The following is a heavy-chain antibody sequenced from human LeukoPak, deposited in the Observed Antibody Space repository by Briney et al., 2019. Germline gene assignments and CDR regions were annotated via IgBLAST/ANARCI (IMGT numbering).Heavy chain of an antibody. D-gene: IGHD3-10*01. Sequence: GASVKVSCKASGGTFSSYAISWVRQATGQGLEWMGWMNPNSGNTGYAQKFQGRVTMTRNTSISTAYMELSSLRSEDTAVYYCARAELLWFGEFDPWGQGTLVTVSS. CDR3: ARAELLWFGEFDP. CDR2: MNPNSGNT. J-gene: IGHJ5*02. V-gene: IGHV1-8*02. CDR1: GGTFSSYA.